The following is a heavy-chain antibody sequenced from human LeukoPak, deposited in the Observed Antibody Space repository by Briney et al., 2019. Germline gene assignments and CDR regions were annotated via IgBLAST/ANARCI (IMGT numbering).Heavy chain of an antibody. CDR1: GFTFTSYS. CDR3: ARKAQYNGHYPLDY. Sequence: GGTLRLSCAASGFTFTSYSMSWVRQAPGKGLEWVSGTSDRGDYTYYADSVKGRFTISRDSSKNTLFLQMNSLRAEDTALYFCARKAQYNGHYPLDYWGQGTLVTVSS. V-gene: IGHV3-23*01. J-gene: IGHJ4*02. CDR2: TSDRGDYT. D-gene: IGHD1-7*01.